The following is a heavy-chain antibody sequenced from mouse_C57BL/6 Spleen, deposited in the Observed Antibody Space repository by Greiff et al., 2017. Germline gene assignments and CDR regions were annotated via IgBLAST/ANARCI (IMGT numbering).Heavy chain of an antibody. CDR2: ISYDGSN. Sequence: EVQLVESGPGLVQPSQSLSLTCSVTGYSITSGYYWNCIRQLPGNKLEWMGYISYDGSNNPNPSPNNRLSITRDTSRNQLFLKLNSVTTADTATYYCARAGKREYYFDYWGQGTTLTVSS. CDR1: GYSITSGYY. CDR3: ARAGKREYYFDY. V-gene: IGHV3-6*01. J-gene: IGHJ2*01. D-gene: IGHD2-1*01.